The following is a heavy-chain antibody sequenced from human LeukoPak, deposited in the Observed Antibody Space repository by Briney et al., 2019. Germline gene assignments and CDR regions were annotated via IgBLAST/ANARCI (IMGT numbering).Heavy chain of an antibody. CDR2: IKQDGSEK. J-gene: IGHJ4*02. D-gene: IGHD3-3*01. CDR1: GFTFSSYW. Sequence: PGGSLRLSCAASGFTFSSYWMSWVRQAPGKGLEWVANIKQDGSEKYYVDSVKGRFTISRDNAKNPLYLQMNSLRAQDTAVYYCARDPTIFGVVIVPDYWGQGTLVTVSS. V-gene: IGHV3-7*01. CDR3: ARDPTIFGVVIVPDY.